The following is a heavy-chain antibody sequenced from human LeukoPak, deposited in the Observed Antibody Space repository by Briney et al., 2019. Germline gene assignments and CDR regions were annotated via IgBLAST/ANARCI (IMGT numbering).Heavy chain of an antibody. CDR2: INHSGST. J-gene: IGHJ4*02. CDR1: GGSFSGYY. CDR3: ARKTCGLDCYSFDY. D-gene: IGHD2-21*02. V-gene: IGHV4-34*01. Sequence: SETLSLTCAVYGGSFSGYYWSWIRQPPGKGLEWIGEINHSGSTNYNPSLKSRVTISVDTSKNQFSLKLSSVTAADTAVCYCARKTCGLDCYSFDYWGQGTLVTVSS.